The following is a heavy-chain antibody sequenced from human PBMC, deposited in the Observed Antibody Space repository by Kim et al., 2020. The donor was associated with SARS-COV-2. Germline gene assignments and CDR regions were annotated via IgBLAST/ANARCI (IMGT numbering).Heavy chain of an antibody. D-gene: IGHD3-22*01. J-gene: IGHJ3*02. V-gene: IGHV1-46*01. CDR3: ARPLYYYDSSGYAFDI. Sequence: KFPGRVTMPRDTSTSTVYMELSSLRSEDTAVYYCARPLYYYDSSGYAFDIWGQGTMVTVSS.